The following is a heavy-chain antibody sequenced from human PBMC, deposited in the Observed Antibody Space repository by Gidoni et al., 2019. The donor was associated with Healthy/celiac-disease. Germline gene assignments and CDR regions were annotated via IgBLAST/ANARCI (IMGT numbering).Heavy chain of an antibody. J-gene: IGHJ4*02. CDR3: ARDRWGRTSHMH. CDR2: IYSGVST. D-gene: IGHD2-2*01. CDR1: GFTVSSNY. V-gene: IGHV3-66*02. Sequence: EVQLVESGGGLVQPGGSLRLSCAASGFTVSSNYMSWVRQAPGKGLEWVSVIYSGVSTYYADSVKGRFTISRDNSKNTLYLQMNSLRAEDTAVYYCARDRWGRTSHMHWGQGTLVTVSS.